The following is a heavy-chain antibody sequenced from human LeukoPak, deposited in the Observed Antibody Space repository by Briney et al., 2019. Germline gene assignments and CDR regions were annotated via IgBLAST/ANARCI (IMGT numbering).Heavy chain of an antibody. V-gene: IGHV3-7*01. D-gene: IGHD6-19*01. CDR3: ARVGKNGWDFDH. CDR1: GFTFSAYW. J-gene: IGHJ4*02. Sequence: PGESLRLSCAASGFTFSAYWMTWVRQAPGKGLAWVANIIEDGNLKYFVDSVKGRFTISRDNTKNSLYLQMKSLRADDTAGYYCARVGKNGWDFDHWGQGTLVTVSS. CDR2: IIEDGNLK.